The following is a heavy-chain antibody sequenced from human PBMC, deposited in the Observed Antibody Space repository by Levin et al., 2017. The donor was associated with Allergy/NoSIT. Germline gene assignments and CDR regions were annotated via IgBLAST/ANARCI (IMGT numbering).Heavy chain of an antibody. Sequence: PGGSLRLSCAASGFTLSNVWMSWVRQAPGKGLEWVGRIKSKTDGGSTDYAAPVKGRFTVSRDDSKNTLYLQMTGLKTEDTAVYYCVTEIPNTYYYESSGFDYWGQGTLVTVSS. J-gene: IGHJ4*02. D-gene: IGHD3-22*01. V-gene: IGHV3-15*01. CDR3: VTEIPNTYYYESSGFDY. CDR1: GFTLSNVW. CDR2: IKSKTDGGST.